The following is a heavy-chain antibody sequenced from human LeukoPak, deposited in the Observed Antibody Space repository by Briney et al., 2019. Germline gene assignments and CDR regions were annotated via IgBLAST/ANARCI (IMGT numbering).Heavy chain of an antibody. CDR2: IYPRDGST. CDR3: ARDQEAFDY. J-gene: IGHJ4*02. CDR1: GYSFTSNY. Sequence: ASVKVSCKASGYSFTSNYIHWVRQAPGQGLEWMGMIYPRDGSTSYAQKFQGRVTVTRDTSTSTVHMELSGLRSEDMAVYYCARDQEAFDYWGQGTLVTVSS. V-gene: IGHV1-46*01.